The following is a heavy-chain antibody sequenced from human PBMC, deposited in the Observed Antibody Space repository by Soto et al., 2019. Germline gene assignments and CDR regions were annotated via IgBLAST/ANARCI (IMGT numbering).Heavy chain of an antibody. Sequence: GESLKISCKGSGYSFTSYWIGWVRQMPGKGLEWMGIIYPGDSDTRYSPSFQGQVTISADKSISTAYLQWSSLKASDTPMYYCARLTDSGYDFHPFDYWGQGTLVTVSS. J-gene: IGHJ4*02. CDR1: GYSFTSYW. CDR2: IYPGDSDT. D-gene: IGHD5-12*01. CDR3: ARLTDSGYDFHPFDY. V-gene: IGHV5-51*01.